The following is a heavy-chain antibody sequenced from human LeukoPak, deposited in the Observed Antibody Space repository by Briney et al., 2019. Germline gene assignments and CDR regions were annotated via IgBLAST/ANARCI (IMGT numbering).Heavy chain of an antibody. Sequence: GGSLRLSCAASGFTFSSYWMHWVRQAPGKGLVWVSRINSDGSSTSYADSVKGRFTISRDNGKNSLYLQMNSLRAEDTAIYYCVRVRDGYNYDYWGQGTLVTVSS. J-gene: IGHJ4*02. CDR1: GFTFSSYW. CDR3: VRVRDGYNYDY. V-gene: IGHV3-74*01. CDR2: INSDGSST. D-gene: IGHD5-24*01.